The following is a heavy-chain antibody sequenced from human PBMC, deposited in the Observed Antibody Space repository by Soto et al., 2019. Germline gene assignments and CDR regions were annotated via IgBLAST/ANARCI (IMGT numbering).Heavy chain of an antibody. D-gene: IGHD1-7*01. Sequence: QPGGSLRLSCAASGFTFSSYWMSWVRQAPGKGLEWVANIKQDGSEKYYVDSVKGRFTISRDNAKNSLYLQMNSLRAEDTAVYYCARAGFGITGTTRFDPWGQGTLVTVS. V-gene: IGHV3-7*01. CDR1: GFTFSSYW. J-gene: IGHJ5*02. CDR3: ARAGFGITGTTRFDP. CDR2: IKQDGSEK.